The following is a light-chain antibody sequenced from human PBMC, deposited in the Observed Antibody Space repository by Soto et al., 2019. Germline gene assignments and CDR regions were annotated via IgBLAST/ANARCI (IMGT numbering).Light chain of an antibody. CDR1: SSDVGGYNY. Sequence: QSVLTQPASVSGSPGQSITISCTGTSSDVGGYNYVSWYQQHPGKAPKLMIYAVTDRPSGVSSRFSGSKSGNTASLTISGLRAEDGADYYCSSYTSSSTLFGTGTKV. CDR2: AVT. CDR3: SSYTSSSTL. J-gene: IGLJ1*01. V-gene: IGLV2-14*01.